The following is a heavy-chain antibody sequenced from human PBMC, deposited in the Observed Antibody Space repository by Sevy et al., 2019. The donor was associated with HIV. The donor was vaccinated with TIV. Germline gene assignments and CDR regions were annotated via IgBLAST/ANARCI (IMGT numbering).Heavy chain of an antibody. Sequence: ASVKVSCKASGYTFTSYGISWVRQAPGQGLEWMGWISAYNGNTNYAQKLQGRVTMTTDTSTGTAYMELRSLRSDDTAVYYCARSHQYSYGYLAAFDIWGQGTMVTVSS. J-gene: IGHJ3*02. D-gene: IGHD5-18*01. CDR1: GYTFTSYG. CDR3: ARSHQYSYGYLAAFDI. CDR2: ISAYNGNT. V-gene: IGHV1-18*01.